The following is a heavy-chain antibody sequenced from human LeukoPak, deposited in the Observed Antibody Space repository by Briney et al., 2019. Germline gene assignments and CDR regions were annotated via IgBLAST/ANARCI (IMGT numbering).Heavy chain of an antibody. CDR1: GYTFTGYY. Sequence: ASVKASFKASGYTFTGYYLHWVRQAPGQGIEWMGRINPSSGDTNHAQKFQDRVTLTRDTSISTVYMELTGLRSNDTAVYYCARVGLGVSSGYWGQGTLVTVSS. CDR3: ARVGLGVSSGY. V-gene: IGHV1-2*06. D-gene: IGHD3-22*01. J-gene: IGHJ4*02. CDR2: INPSSGDT.